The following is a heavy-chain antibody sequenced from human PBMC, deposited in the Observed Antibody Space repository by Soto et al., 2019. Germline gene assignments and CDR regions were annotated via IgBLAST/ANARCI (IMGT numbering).Heavy chain of an antibody. CDR1: GFTFSGSA. J-gene: IGHJ5*02. CDR2: IRSKANSYAT. Sequence: GGSLRLSCAASGFTFSGSAMHWVRQASGKGLEWVGRIRSKANSYATAYAASVKGRFTISRDDSKNTAYLQMNSLKTEDTAVYYCTRLREPARSPWGQGTLVTVSS. V-gene: IGHV3-73*01. CDR3: TRLREPARSP. D-gene: IGHD1-26*01.